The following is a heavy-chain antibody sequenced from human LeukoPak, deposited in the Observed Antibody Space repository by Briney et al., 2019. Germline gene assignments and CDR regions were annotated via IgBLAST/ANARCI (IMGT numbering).Heavy chain of an antibody. V-gene: IGHV4-59*01. CDR2: IYYSGST. Sequence: SETLSLTCTVPGGSISSYYWSWIRQPPGKGLEWIGYIYYSGSTNYNPSLKSRVTISVDTSKNQFSLKLSSVTAADTAVYYCAREALRGDYVWGSYRLYYFDYWGQGTLVTVSS. J-gene: IGHJ4*02. CDR3: AREALRGDYVWGSYRLYYFDY. D-gene: IGHD3-16*02. CDR1: GGSISSYY.